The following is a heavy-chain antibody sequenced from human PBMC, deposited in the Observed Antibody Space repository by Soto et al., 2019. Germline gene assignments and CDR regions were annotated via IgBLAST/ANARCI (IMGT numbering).Heavy chain of an antibody. V-gene: IGHV1-18*01. CDR2: ISGYNGDT. J-gene: IGHJ4*02. Sequence: ASVKVSCKASGYAFNTYSISWVRQAPGQGLEWMGWISGYNGDTHYAQKFQGRVTMTTDTSTSTAYMELRSLRSDDTAMYYCARENVLSYVDTAMVDYFDYWGQGTLVTVSS. CDR1: GYAFNTYS. CDR3: ARENVLSYVDTAMVDYFDY. D-gene: IGHD5-18*01.